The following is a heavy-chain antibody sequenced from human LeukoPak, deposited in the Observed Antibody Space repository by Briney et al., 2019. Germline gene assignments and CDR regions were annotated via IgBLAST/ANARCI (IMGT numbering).Heavy chain of an antibody. CDR2: IFPADSNT. V-gene: IGHV5-51*01. CDR3: ARLSGGSP. Sequence: GESLKISFQASGYSFSSSWIGWGRQVPGKGLEWMGTIFPADSNTRYSPSFQGQVTISVDKSNNTAYLQWSSLRASDTAIYYCARLSGGSPWGQGTLVTVSS. J-gene: IGHJ5*02. CDR1: GYSFSSSW. D-gene: IGHD2-15*01.